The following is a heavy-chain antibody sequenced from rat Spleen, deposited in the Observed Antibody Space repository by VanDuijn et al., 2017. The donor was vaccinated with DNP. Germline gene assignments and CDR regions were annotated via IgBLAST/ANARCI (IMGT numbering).Heavy chain of an antibody. CDR1: GFSFSNYG. V-gene: IGHV5-19*01. CDR2: IGSAAYAP. J-gene: IGHJ2*01. D-gene: IGHD4-3*01. CDR3: VRWNSGHFDY. Sequence: EVQLVESGGGLVQPGRSLKLSCAASGFSFSNYGMYWIRQAPTKGLEWVAYIGSAAYAPYYGDSVKGRFTISRDNAKNTLYLQMNSLRSEDMATYYCVRWNSGHFDYWGQGVMVPVSS.